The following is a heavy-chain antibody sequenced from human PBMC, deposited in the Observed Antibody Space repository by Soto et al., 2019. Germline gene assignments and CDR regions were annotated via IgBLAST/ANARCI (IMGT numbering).Heavy chain of an antibody. J-gene: IGHJ3*02. CDR2: IYYSGST. CDR1: GGSISSSSYY. D-gene: IGHD3-22*01. V-gene: IGHV4-39*01. Sequence: QLQLQESGPGLVKPSETLSLTCTVSGGSISSSSYYWGWIRQPRGKGLEWIGSIYYSGSTYYNPSLKSRVTISVDTSKNQFSRKLSSVTAADIAVYYCARLARVDSSGYYYAFDIWGQGTMVTVSS. CDR3: ARLARVDSSGYYYAFDI.